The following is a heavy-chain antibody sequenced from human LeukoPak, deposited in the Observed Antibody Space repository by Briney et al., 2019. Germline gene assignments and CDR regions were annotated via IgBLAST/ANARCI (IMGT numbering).Heavy chain of an antibody. D-gene: IGHD3-16*02. V-gene: IGHV1-69*05. CDR2: IIPIFGTA. J-gene: IGHJ3*02. Sequence: SVKVSCKASGGTFSSYAISWVRQAPGQGLEWMGGIIPIFGTANYAQKFQGRVTITTDESTSTAYMELSSLRSEDTAVYYCARGGVGTPYYDYVWGSYRYDAFDIWGQGTMVTVSS. CDR3: ARGGVGTPYYDYVWGSYRYDAFDI. CDR1: GGTFSSYA.